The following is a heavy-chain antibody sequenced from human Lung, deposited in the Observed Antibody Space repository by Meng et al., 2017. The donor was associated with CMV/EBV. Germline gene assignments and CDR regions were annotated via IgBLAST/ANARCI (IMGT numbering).Heavy chain of an antibody. V-gene: IGHV3-7*01. CDR1: EFTFSNYW. Sequence: ESXKISXAASEFTFSNYWMSWVRQAPGKGLEWVANIREDGSEQHYADSVKGRFSISRDNAKNSLYLQMNSLRGEDTAVYYCARVKKAVHFDNWGQGTLVTVSS. CDR2: IREDGSEQ. D-gene: IGHD6-6*01. J-gene: IGHJ4*02. CDR3: ARVKKAVHFDN.